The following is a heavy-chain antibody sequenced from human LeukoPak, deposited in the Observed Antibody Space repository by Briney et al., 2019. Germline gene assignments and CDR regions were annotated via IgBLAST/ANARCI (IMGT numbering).Heavy chain of an antibody. J-gene: IGHJ4*02. CDR2: IIPILGIA. Sequence: GASVKVSCKASGGTFSSYAISWVRQAPGQGLEWMGRIIPILGIANYAQKFQGRVTITADKSTSTAYMELSSLRSEDTAVYYCARDEVEMATSHWGQGTLVTVSS. CDR3: ARDEVEMATSH. D-gene: IGHD5-24*01. V-gene: IGHV1-69*04. CDR1: GGTFSSYA.